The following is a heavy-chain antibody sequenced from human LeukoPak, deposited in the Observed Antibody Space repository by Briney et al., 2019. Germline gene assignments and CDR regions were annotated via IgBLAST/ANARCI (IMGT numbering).Heavy chain of an antibody. CDR1: GFSFSSYW. J-gene: IGHJ4*02. V-gene: IGHV3-21*01. Sequence: GGSLRLSCVASGFSFSSYWMAWVRQAPGKGLEGVSSISGSSSYIYYADSVKGRFTISRDNAKNSLYLQMNSLRAEDTAVYFCAKRGVVIRVILVGFHKEAYYFDSWGQGALVTVSS. CDR3: AKRGVVIRVILVGFHKEAYYFDS. D-gene: IGHD3-10*01. CDR2: ISGSSSYI.